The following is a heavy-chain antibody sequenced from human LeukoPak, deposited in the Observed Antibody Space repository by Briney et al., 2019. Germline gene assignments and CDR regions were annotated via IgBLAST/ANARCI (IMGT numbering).Heavy chain of an antibody. CDR1: GGSISSYY. CDR2: IYYSGST. J-gene: IGHJ2*01. V-gene: IGHV4-59*01. Sequence: PSETLSLTCTVSGGSISSYYWSWIRQPPGKGLEWIGYIYYSGSTNYNPSLKSRVTISVDTSKNQFSLKLSSVTAADTAVYYCARDLEYGYCSGGSCYSAWYFDLWGRGTLVTVSS. D-gene: IGHD2-15*01. CDR3: ARDLEYGYCSGGSCYSAWYFDL.